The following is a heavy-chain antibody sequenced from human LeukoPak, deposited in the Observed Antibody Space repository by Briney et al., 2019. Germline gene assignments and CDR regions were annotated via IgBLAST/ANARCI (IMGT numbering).Heavy chain of an antibody. Sequence: SQTLSLTCVISGDSVSSNSAAWNWIRQSPSRGLEWLGRTYYRSKWYNDYAVSVKSRITINPDTSKNQFSLQLNSVTPEDTAVYYCARDTGEYYYDSSVRFDYWGQGTLVTVSS. CDR1: GDSVSSNSAA. V-gene: IGHV6-1*01. J-gene: IGHJ4*02. D-gene: IGHD3-22*01. CDR2: TYYRSKWYN. CDR3: ARDTGEYYYDSSVRFDY.